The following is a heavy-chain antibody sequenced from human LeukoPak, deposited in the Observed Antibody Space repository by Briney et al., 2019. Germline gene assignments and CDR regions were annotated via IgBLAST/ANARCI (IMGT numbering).Heavy chain of an antibody. CDR1: GGSFSGYY. D-gene: IGHD3-22*01. J-gene: IGHJ4*02. V-gene: IGHV4-34*01. Sequence: PSETLSLTCAVYGGSFSGYYWSWIRQPPGKGLEWIGEINHSGSTNYNPSLKSRVTISVDTSKNQFSLKLSSVTAADTAVYYCAPLRDYYDSSGYYPQNWGQGTLVTVSS. CDR3: APLRDYYDSSGYYPQN. CDR2: INHSGST.